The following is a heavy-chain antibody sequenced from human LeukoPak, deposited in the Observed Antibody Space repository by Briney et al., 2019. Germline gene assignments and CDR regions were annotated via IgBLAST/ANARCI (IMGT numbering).Heavy chain of an antibody. CDR2: ILYSGST. J-gene: IGHJ3*02. D-gene: IGHD2-2*01. V-gene: IGHV4-59*01. CDR3: AREGCSSTSCYYSLGAFDI. CDR1: GGSISTYY. Sequence: SETLSLTCTVSGGSISTYYWSWIRQPPGKGLEWIGYILYSGSTNYNPSLKSRVTISIDTSKNQFSLRLSSVTAADTAVYYCAREGCSSTSCYYSLGAFDIWGQGTMVTVSS.